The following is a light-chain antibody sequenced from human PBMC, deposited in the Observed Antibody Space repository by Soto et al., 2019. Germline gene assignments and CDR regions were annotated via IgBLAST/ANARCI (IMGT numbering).Light chain of an antibody. CDR2: DTT. J-gene: IGLJ2*01. CDR3: LLFYTDIRV. CDR1: TGAVTSGHY. Sequence: QAVVTQEPSLTVSPGGTVTLTCGSSTGAVTSGHYPYWFQQKPGQAPRTLIYDTTNIHSWTPARFSGSLLGGKAALTLSGAQPEDEADYYCLLFYTDIRVFGGGTKVTVL. V-gene: IGLV7-46*01.